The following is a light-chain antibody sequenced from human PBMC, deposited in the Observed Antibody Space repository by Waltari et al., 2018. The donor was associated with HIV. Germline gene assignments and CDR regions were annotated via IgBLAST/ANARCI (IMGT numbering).Light chain of an antibody. J-gene: IGLJ3*02. V-gene: IGLV3-25*03. CDR1: AFPKQY. Sequence: SYELSHPPSVSVSPGQTARITCPGYAFPKQYVYCYQQKPGQAHVLVIYKDSERPSGIPERFFGSSSGTTVTLTISGVQAEDEADYYCQSADSSGTPWVFGGGTKLTVL. CDR3: QSADSSGTPWV. CDR2: KDS.